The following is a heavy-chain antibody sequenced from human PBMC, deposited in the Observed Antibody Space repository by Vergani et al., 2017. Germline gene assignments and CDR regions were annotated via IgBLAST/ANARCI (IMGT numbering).Heavy chain of an antibody. D-gene: IGHD3-9*01. CDR1: GYTFTSYY. J-gene: IGHJ5*02. Sequence: QVQLVQSGAEVKKPGASVKVSCKASGYTFTSYYMHWVRQAPGQGLEWMGGIIPIFGTANYAQKFQGRVTITADKSTSTAYMELSSLRSEDTAVYYCSRMGQTGYYDYNWFDPWGQGTLVTVSS. CDR3: SRMGQTGYYDYNWFDP. V-gene: IGHV1-69*06. CDR2: IIPIFGTA.